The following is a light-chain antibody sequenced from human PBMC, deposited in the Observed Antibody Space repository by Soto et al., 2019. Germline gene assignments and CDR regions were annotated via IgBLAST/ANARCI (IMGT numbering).Light chain of an antibody. CDR2: AVS. Sequence: QSALPQPASLSGSPGQSITISCTGTNSDIGAYSRVCWYQQHPGKVPKLMIFAVSNRPSGVSNRFSGSKSGNTASLTISGLLAEYEADYYCVSYTSSDSWVFGGGTKLTVL. CDR1: NSDIGAYSR. CDR3: VSYTSSDSWV. V-gene: IGLV2-14*03. J-gene: IGLJ3*02.